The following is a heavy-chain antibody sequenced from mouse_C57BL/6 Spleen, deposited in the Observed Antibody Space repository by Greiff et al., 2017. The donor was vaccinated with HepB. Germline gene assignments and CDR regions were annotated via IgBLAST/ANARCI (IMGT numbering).Heavy chain of an antibody. D-gene: IGHD1-1*01. CDR3: ARPGSSPWFAY. CDR2: INPSSGYT. CDR1: GYTFTSSW. J-gene: IGHJ3*01. Sequence: VQLQQSGAELAKPGASVQLSCKASGYTFTSSWMHWVKQRPGQGLEWIGYINPSSGYTKYNQKFKGKATLTVDTSSSTAYMQLSSLTSEDSAVYYCARPGSSPWFAYWGQGTLVTVSA. V-gene: IGHV1-7*01.